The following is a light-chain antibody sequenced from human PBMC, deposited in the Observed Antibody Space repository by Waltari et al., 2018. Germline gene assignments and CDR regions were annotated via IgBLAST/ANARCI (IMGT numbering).Light chain of an antibody. CDR1: SSDVGGYDA. CDR2: DVS. Sequence: QSALTQPRSVSGPPGQSVTISCTGTSSDVGGYDAVSWYRQHPGKAPELIMYDVSNRPSGVPDRFSGSKSGNTASLTISGLQADDEADYYCSSNAGYSTWVFGGGTKVTVL. J-gene: IGLJ3*02. V-gene: IGLV2-11*01. CDR3: SSNAGYSTWV.